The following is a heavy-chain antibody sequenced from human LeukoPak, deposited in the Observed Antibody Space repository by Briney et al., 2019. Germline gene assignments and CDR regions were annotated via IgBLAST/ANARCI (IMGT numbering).Heavy chain of an antibody. CDR1: GYSFTTYW. D-gene: IGHD2-2*01. V-gene: IGHV5-51*01. J-gene: IGHJ6*02. CDR3: ARRFDQHYGMDV. CDR2: IYPGDSNT. Sequence: GESLKISCKGSGYSFTTYWIGWVRQMPGKGLEWIGIIYPGDSNTRYGPSFQGQVTISADESITTAYLQWSSLKASDTAMYYCARRFDQHYGMDVWGQGTTVTVSS.